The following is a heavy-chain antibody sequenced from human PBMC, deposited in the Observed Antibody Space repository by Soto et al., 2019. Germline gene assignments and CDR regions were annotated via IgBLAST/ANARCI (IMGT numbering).Heavy chain of an antibody. CDR3: VRSSSGCFDH. J-gene: IGHJ4*02. CDR1: GFTLSHYW. D-gene: IGHD5-18*01. V-gene: IGHV3-74*01. Sequence: EVQLLESGGGLVQPGGTLTVSCAAPGFTLSHYWMHWVRQAPGRGLVWVSRVNYDGTSAHYADSVKGRFTISRDNAKNTLYLQMSSLRAEDTAIYYCVRSSSGCFDHWGQGAVVTVSS. CDR2: VNYDGTSA.